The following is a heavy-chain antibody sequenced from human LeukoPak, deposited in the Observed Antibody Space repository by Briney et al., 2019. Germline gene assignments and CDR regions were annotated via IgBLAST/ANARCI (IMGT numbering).Heavy chain of an antibody. J-gene: IGHJ4*02. Sequence: GGSLRLSCAASGFTFSSYSMNWVRQAPGKGLEWVSSISSSSSYIYYADSVKGRFTISRDNSKNTLYLQMNSLRAEDTAVYYCAKDSGYYDSSDDYWGQGTLVTVSS. CDR2: ISSSSSYI. V-gene: IGHV3-21*04. CDR1: GFTFSSYS. D-gene: IGHD3-22*01. CDR3: AKDSGYYDSSDDY.